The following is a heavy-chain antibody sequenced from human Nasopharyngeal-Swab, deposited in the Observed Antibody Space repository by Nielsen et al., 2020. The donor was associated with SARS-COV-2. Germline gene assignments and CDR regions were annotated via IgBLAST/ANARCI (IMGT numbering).Heavy chain of an antibody. CDR1: GFIFSASA. J-gene: IGHJ4*02. Sequence: GESLKISCAASGFIFSASAMHWVRQASGKGLEWVGRIGDKDHNYATTYAASVQGRLTISRDDSKNTAFLQMDSLKTEDSALYYCTTDFYFDYWGQGTLVTVSS. CDR3: TTDFYFDY. V-gene: IGHV3-73*01. CDR2: IGDKDHNYAT.